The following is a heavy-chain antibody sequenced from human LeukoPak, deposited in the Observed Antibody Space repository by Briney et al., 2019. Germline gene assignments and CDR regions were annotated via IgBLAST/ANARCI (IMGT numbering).Heavy chain of an antibody. CDR2: IYYSGST. V-gene: IGHV4-59*01. J-gene: IGHJ6*02. CDR1: GGSISSYY. D-gene: IGHD1-7*01. Sequence: SETLSLTCTVSGGSISSYYWSWIRQPPGKGLEWIGYIYYSGSTNYNPSLKSRVTISVDTSKNQFSLKLSSVTATDTAVYYCARDNWNYGSSMDVWGQGTTVTVSS. CDR3: ARDNWNYGSSMDV.